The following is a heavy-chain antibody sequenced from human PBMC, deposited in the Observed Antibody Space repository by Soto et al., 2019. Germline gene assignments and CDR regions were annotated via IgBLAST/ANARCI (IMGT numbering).Heavy chain of an antibody. CDR3: AKNYYFDN. CDR2: IGVSGDT. J-gene: IGHJ4*02. V-gene: IGHV3-23*01. CDR1: GFTFSSYA. D-gene: IGHD3-10*01. Sequence: VELLESGGGLVQPGGSLRLSCEASGFTFSSYAMSWVRQAPGKGLEWVSSIGVSGDTYHADSVRGRFTISRDNPEETLFLQMNSLRAEDTALYYCAKNYYFDNWGQGILVIVSS.